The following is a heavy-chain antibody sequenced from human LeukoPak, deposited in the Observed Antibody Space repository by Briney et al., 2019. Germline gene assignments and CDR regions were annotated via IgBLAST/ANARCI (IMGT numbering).Heavy chain of an antibody. J-gene: IGHJ6*02. D-gene: IGHD2-21*02. CDR3: ARERVVVTAIEDCYYGMDV. CDR1: GFTFNSYW. CDR2: IASDGSST. V-gene: IGHV3-74*01. Sequence: PGGSLRLSCAASGFTFNSYWMNWVRQAPGKGLVWVSRIASDGSSTTYADSVKGRFSISRDNAKNTLYLQMNSLRAKDTAVYYCARERVVVTAIEDCYYGMDVWGQGTTVTVSS.